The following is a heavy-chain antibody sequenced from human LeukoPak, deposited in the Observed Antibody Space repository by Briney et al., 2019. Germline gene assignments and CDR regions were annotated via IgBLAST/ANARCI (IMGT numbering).Heavy chain of an antibody. CDR1: GLTFSSYW. CDR3: ARGGGLDV. V-gene: IGHV3-7*03. CDR2: INHNGNVN. Sequence: EGSLRLSCAASGLTFSSYWMNWARQAPGKGLEWVASINHNGNVNYYVDSVKGRFTISRDNAKNSLYLQMSNLRAEDTAVYFCARGGGLDVWGQGATVTVSS. J-gene: IGHJ6*02. D-gene: IGHD3-16*01.